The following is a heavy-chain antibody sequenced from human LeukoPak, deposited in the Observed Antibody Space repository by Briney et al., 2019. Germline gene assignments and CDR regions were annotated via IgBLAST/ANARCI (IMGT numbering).Heavy chain of an antibody. Sequence: GGSLTLACAASGLSFSGYAMNWVRQAPGKGLEWVSDISGSGGSTYYADSVKGRFTISRDNSKNTLYLQMNSLRAEDTVVYYFAKDPFYGGTSDATTFDYSGQGTLCTASS. D-gene: IGHD4-23*01. J-gene: IGHJ4*02. V-gene: IGHV3-23*01. CDR2: ISGSGGST. CDR3: AKDPFYGGTSDATTFDY. CDR1: GLSFSGYA.